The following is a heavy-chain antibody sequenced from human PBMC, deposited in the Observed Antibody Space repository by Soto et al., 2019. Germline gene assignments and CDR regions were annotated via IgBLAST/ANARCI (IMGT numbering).Heavy chain of an antibody. J-gene: IGHJ5*02. CDR2: FDPEDGET. CDR1: GYTLTELS. CDR3: ATTLRVTTRVHWFDP. D-gene: IGHD4-17*01. V-gene: IGHV1-24*01. Sequence: ASVKVSCKVSGYTLTELSMHWVRQAPGKGLEWMGGFDPEDGETIYAQKFQGRVTMTEDTSTDTAYMELSSLRSEDTAVYYCATTLRVTTRVHWFDPWGQGTLVTVSS.